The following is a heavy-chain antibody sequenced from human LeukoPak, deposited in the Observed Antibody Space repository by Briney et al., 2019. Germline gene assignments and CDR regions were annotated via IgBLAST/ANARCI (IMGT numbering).Heavy chain of an antibody. CDR2: INPAGSET. D-gene: IGHD1-1*01. J-gene: IGHJ6*02. V-gene: IGHV3-7*01. Sequence: GGSLRLSCAASGFSFSAYWMTWVRQAPGTGLEWVANINPAGSETYYVDPVKGRFSISRDNAKNLVYLQMNSLRAEDTAVYYCARVRRENENYYYYYGMDVWGQGTTVTVSS. CDR3: ARVRRENENYYYYYGMDV. CDR1: GFSFSAYW.